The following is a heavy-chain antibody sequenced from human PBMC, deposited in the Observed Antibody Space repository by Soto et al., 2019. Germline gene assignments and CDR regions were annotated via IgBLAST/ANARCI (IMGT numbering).Heavy chain of an antibody. CDR3: GRAVDSAMVDNWIDP. CDR1: GDSVRSHY. D-gene: IGHD5-18*01. V-gene: IGHV4-59*02. Sequence: QVQLQESGPGLVKPSETLSLTCAVSGDSVRSHYWSWIRQPPGKGLEWIGYISYTGGSNYNPALEXRXTXXLDTSKSQFSLTLTSLTAADTAVYYCGRAVDSAMVDNWIDPWGQGTLVTVSS. CDR2: ISYTGGS. J-gene: IGHJ5*02.